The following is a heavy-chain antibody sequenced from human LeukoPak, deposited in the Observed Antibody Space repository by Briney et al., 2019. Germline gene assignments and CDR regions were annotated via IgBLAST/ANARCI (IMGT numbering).Heavy chain of an antibody. CDR1: DYTFTDYY. CDR2: VDATADGT. Sequence: ASVTVSFTSSDYTFTDYYIHWMGPAPGRGREWLGIVDATADGTMYAQKFQGRVTLTSDTSTSTVYMQLSNLRSEDTAVYYCARGRGNDSPWFDRWGQGTLVTVSS. V-gene: IGHV1-46*01. CDR3: ARGRGNDSPWFDR. D-gene: IGHD5-12*01. J-gene: IGHJ5*02.